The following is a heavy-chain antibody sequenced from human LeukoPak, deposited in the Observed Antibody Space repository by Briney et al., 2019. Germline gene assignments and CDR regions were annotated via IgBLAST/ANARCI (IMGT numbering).Heavy chain of an antibody. J-gene: IGHJ4*02. Sequence: ASVKVSCKASGYAFTSNYIHWVRQAPGQGLEWMGMIYPRDGSTSYAQKFQGRVTVTRDTSTGTVHMELSGLRSEDTAVYYCARDQEGFDYWGQGTLVTVSS. V-gene: IGHV1-46*01. CDR3: ARDQEGFDY. CDR1: GYAFTSNY. CDR2: IYPRDGST.